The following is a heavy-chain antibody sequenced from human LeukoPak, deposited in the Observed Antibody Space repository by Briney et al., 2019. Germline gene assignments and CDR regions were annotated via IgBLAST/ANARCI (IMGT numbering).Heavy chain of an antibody. CDR1: GGSISSGNYY. J-gene: IGHJ6*04. Sequence: SQTLSLTCTVSGGSISSGNYYWSWIRQPPGKGLEWIGYIYYRGNTYYNPSLKSRVTLSVDTSKNQFSLKLTSVTAADTAVYYCPRAGFGALFHYYYGRDVWDKGTRVTVPS. V-gene: IGHV4-30-4*01. CDR2: IYYRGNT. CDR3: PRAGFGALFHYYYGRDV. D-gene: IGHD3-10*01.